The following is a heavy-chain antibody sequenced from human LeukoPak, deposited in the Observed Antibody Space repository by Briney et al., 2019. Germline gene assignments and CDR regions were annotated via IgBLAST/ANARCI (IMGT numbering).Heavy chain of an antibody. CDR1: GYTFTSYY. CDR2: INPSGGST. V-gene: IGHV1-46*01. J-gene: IGHJ6*03. Sequence: ASVKVSCKAPGYTFTSYYMHWVRQAPGQGLEWMGIINPSGGSTSYAQKFQGRVTMTRDMSTSTVYMELSSLRSEDTAVYYCASGRYPGRYYYYMDVWRKGTTVTVSS. CDR3: ASGRYPGRYYYYMDV. D-gene: IGHD3-9*01.